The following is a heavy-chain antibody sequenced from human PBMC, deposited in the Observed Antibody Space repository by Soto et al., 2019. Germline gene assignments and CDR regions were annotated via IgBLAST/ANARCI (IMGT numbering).Heavy chain of an antibody. CDR2: IYNSGRT. CDR3: ARHDGDILTGYEINWFDP. Sequence: ETLSLTCTVSGGSMSSRSHYWGWVRQPPGKGLEWIASIYNSGRTFYNPSLESRITISVDTSNNQFPLKLSSVTAADTAVYFCARHDGDILTGYEINWFDPWGQGTLVTVSS. J-gene: IGHJ5*02. CDR1: GGSMSSRSHY. V-gene: IGHV4-39*01. D-gene: IGHD3-9*01.